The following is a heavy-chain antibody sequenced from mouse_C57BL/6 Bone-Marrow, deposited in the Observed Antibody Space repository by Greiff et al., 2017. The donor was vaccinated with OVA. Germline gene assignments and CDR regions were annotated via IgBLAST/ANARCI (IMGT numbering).Heavy chain of an antibody. CDR2: INPNYGTT. D-gene: IGHD1-1*01. CDR1: GYSFTDYN. CDR3: AREEGFTTDWYFDV. J-gene: IGHJ1*03. Sequence: EVQVVESGPELVKPGASVKISCKASGYSFTDYNMNWVKQSNGKSLEWIGVINPNYGTTSYNQKFKGKATLTVDQSSSTAYMQLNSLTSEDSAVYYCAREEGFTTDWYFDVWGTGTTVTVSS. V-gene: IGHV1-39*01.